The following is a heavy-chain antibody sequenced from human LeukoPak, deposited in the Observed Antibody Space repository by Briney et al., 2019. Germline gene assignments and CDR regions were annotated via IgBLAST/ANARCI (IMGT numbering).Heavy chain of an antibody. J-gene: IGHJ5*02. D-gene: IGHD2-15*01. V-gene: IGHV4-59*01. CDR3: ARDGGNNWFDP. CDR1: GGSISSYY. CDR2: IYYSGST. Sequence: PSETLSLTCTVSGGSISSYYWSWIRQPPGEGLEWIGYIYYSGSTNYNPSLKSRVTISVDTSKNQFSLKLSSVTAADTAVYYCARDGGNNWFDPWGQGTLVTVSS.